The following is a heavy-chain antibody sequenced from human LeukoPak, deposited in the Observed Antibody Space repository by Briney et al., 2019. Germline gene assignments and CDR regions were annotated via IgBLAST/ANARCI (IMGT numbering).Heavy chain of an antibody. J-gene: IGHJ6*03. CDR3: ARGLTVVTPVLMDV. CDR2: ISSSSSYI. Sequence: PGGSLRLSCAASGFTFSSYSMNWVRQAPGKGLEWVSSISSSSSYIYYADSVKGRFTISRDNAKNSLYLQMNSLRAEDTAVYYCARGLTVVTPVLMDVWGKGTTVTVSS. D-gene: IGHD4-23*01. CDR1: GFTFSSYS. V-gene: IGHV3-21*01.